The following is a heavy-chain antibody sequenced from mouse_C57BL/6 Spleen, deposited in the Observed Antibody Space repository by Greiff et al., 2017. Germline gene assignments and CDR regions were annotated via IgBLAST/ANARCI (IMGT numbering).Heavy chain of an antibody. D-gene: IGHD2-4*01. V-gene: IGHV5-4*01. CDR2: ISDGGSYT. CDR3: AREGDYDSAWFAY. J-gene: IGHJ3*01. CDR1: GFTFSSYA. Sequence: DVKLVESGGGLVKPGGSLKLSCAASGFTFSSYAMSWVRQTPEKRLEWVATISDGGSYTYYPDNVKGRFTSSRDNAKNNLYLQMSHLKSEDTAMYYCAREGDYDSAWFAYWGQGTLVTVSA.